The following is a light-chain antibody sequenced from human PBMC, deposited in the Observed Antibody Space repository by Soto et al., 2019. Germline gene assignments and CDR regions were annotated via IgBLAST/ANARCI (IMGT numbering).Light chain of an antibody. CDR3: ATWDDSLNGWV. J-gene: IGLJ3*02. CDR1: SFNIGSQA. Sequence: QSALTQPPTASGTPGQRVNISCSGSSFNIGSQAVSWYQQLPGTAPKLLIYANSQRSSGVPDRFSGSKSGTSASLAISGRQSEDESDYYCATWDDSLNGWVFGGGTKLTVL. V-gene: IGLV1-44*01. CDR2: ANS.